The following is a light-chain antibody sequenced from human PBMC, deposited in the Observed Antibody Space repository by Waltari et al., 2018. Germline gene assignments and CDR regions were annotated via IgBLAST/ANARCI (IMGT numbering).Light chain of an antibody. CDR1: QSVSSY. J-gene: IGKJ1*01. V-gene: IGKV3-11*01. CDR2: DAS. Sequence: EIVLTQSPATLSLSPGERATLSCRASQSVSSYLAWYQQKPGQAPRLLIYDASNRATGIPARFSGSGSGTEFTLTISSLQSEDFAVYYCQQYNNWPKWTFGQGTKVEIK. CDR3: QQYNNWPKWT.